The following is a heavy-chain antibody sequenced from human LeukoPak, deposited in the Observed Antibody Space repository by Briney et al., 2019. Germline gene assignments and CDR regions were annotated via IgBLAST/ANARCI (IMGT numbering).Heavy chain of an antibody. Sequence: KPSETLSLTCTVSGGSISSSSYYWGWIRQPPGKGLEWIVSIYYSGSTYYNPSLKSRVTISVDTSKNQFSLKLSSVTAADTAVYYCACKYDFWSGYYGYFDYWGQGTLVTVSS. J-gene: IGHJ4*02. CDR1: GGSISSSSYY. CDR3: ACKYDFWSGYYGYFDY. D-gene: IGHD3-3*01. CDR2: IYYSGST. V-gene: IGHV4-39*01.